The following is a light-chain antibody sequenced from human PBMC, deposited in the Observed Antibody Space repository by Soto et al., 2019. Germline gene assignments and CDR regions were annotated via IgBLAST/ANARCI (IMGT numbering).Light chain of an antibody. CDR1: QGISNY. J-gene: IGKJ1*01. V-gene: IGKV1-17*03. CDR3: QQRSNWPPEGT. Sequence: DIQMTQSPSAMSASVGDRVTITCRASQGISNYLAWFQQKPGKVPKRLIYAASSLQSGVPARFSGSGSGTDFTLTISSLEPEDFVVYYCQQRSNWPPEGTFGQGTKVDIK. CDR2: AAS.